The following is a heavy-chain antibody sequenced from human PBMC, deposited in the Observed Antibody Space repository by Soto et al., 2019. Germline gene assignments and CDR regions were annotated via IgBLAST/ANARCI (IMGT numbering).Heavy chain of an antibody. D-gene: IGHD4-17*01. CDR3: ARAEATVTTFVY. Sequence: QVQLQESGPGLVKPSQTLSLTCTVSGGSISSGDYYWSWIRQPPGKGLEWIGYIYYSGSTYYNPSLKSRVTIPVDTAKNQFSLKLSSVTAADTAVYYCARAEATVTTFVYWGQGTLVTVSS. J-gene: IGHJ4*02. CDR1: GGSISSGDYY. CDR2: IYYSGST. V-gene: IGHV4-30-4*01.